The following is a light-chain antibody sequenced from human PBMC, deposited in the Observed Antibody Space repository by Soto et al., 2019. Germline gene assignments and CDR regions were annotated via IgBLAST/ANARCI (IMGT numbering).Light chain of an antibody. CDR2: GAS. V-gene: IGKV3-15*01. J-gene: IGKJ4*01. CDR1: QSVSGN. Sequence: EIVMTQSPATRSVSPGERATLSCRASQSVSGNLAWYQQRPGQAPRLLIYGASTRATGIPARFSGSGSGTEFTLTISSLQSEDFAVYYCQQYNNWPPLTFGGGTKVEIK. CDR3: QQYNNWPPLT.